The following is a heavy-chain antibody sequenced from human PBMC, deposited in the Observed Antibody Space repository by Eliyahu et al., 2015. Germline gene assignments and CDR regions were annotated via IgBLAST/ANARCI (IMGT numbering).Heavy chain of an antibody. CDR2: ISSRAATM. Sequence: QVQLVESGGGLVRPGGSXXLSCTASGFDFSDYPMNWIRQAPGKGLEWVSYISSRAATMYDADSVKGRFTISRDNAKNSLFLQMNNLRAEDTAVYYCARDSRYTHSMDVWGPGTTVTVS. J-gene: IGHJ6*02. V-gene: IGHV3-11*01. CDR1: GFDFSDYP. CDR3: ARDSRYTHSMDV. D-gene: IGHD1-14*01.